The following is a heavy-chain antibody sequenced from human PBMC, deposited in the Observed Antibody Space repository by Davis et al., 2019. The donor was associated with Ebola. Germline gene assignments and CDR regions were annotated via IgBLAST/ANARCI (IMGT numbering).Heavy chain of an antibody. Sequence: SVTVSRLASVYTFLRYDSNSLRQATGQRLEGLGWMNPNSGNTGYAQKFQGRVTMTRNTSISTAYMELSSLRSEDTAVYYCARVCDPHDSSGYYPHDAFDIWGQGKMVTVSS. CDR2: MNPNSGNT. V-gene: IGHV1-8*01. CDR3: ARVCDPHDSSGYYPHDAFDI. CDR1: VYTFLRYD. D-gene: IGHD3-22*01. J-gene: IGHJ3*02.